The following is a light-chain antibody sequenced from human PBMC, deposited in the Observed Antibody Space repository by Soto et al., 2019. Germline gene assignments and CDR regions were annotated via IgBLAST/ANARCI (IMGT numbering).Light chain of an antibody. J-gene: IGKJ1*01. V-gene: IGKV3-20*01. CDR3: QQSGSSPWT. CDR1: QSVSRNY. Sequence: EIVLTQSPGTLSLSPGERATLSCRASQSVSRNYLVWYQQKPGQAPRLLIYGASSRATGIPDRFSGSGSGTDFTPPISKLEPEVFAVYYCQQSGSSPWTFGQGTKVEIK. CDR2: GAS.